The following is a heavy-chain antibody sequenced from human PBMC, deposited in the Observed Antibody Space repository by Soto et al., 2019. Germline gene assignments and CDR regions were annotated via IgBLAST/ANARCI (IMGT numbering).Heavy chain of an antibody. CDR2: IYPGDSHT. Sequence: GESLKISCTGSGYSFTTYWIAWVRQMPGKGLEWMGIIYPGDSHTQYSPSFQGQVTSSADKSISTAYLQWSSLKASDTAMYYCSRLGDNNYQYKYNWFAHWGQGTLVTVSS. J-gene: IGHJ5*02. CDR1: GYSFTTYW. V-gene: IGHV5-51*01. D-gene: IGHD4-4*01. CDR3: SRLGDNNYQYKYNWFAH.